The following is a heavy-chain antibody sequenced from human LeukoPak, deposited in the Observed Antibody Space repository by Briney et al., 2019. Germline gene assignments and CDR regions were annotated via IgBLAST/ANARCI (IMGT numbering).Heavy chain of an antibody. CDR2: IYTSGST. Sequence: SETLSLTCTDSGGSISSYYWSWIRQPAGKGLEWIGRIYTSGSTNYNPSLKSRVTMSVDTSKNQFSLKLSSVTAADTAVYYCVGTAARNYYYGMDVWGQGTTVTVSS. J-gene: IGHJ6*02. CDR1: GGSISSYY. V-gene: IGHV4-4*07. CDR3: VGTAARNYYYGMDV. D-gene: IGHD2-2*01.